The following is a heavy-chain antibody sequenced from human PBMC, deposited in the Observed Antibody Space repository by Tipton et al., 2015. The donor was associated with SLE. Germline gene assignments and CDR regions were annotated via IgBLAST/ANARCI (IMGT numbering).Heavy chain of an antibody. J-gene: IGHJ4*02. D-gene: IGHD6-19*01. V-gene: IGHV4-4*08. CDR3: ARWQWLAYFDF. CDR1: GGSITTYY. CDR2: IYTSGTT. Sequence: TLSLTCTVSGGSITTYYWSWIRQPPGKGLEWIGYIYTSGTTYYNPSLKSRVTISVDTSKNQFSLTLSSVTAADTAVYYCARWQWLAYFDFWGQGTLVTVSS.